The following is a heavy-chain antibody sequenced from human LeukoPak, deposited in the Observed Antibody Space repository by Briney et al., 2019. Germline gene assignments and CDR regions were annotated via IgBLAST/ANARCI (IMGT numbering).Heavy chain of an antibody. Sequence: AGGSLRLSCAASGFTFSDYYMSWIRQAPGGGREWVSYISSSGSTIYYADYVKGRFTISRDNAKNSLYLQMHRMRAEDTAVYYCARVSWVYCSGGSCERDYWGQGTLVTVSS. J-gene: IGHJ4*02. CDR1: GFTFSDYY. V-gene: IGHV3-11*01. CDR2: ISSSGSTI. CDR3: ARVSWVYCSGGSCERDY. D-gene: IGHD2-15*01.